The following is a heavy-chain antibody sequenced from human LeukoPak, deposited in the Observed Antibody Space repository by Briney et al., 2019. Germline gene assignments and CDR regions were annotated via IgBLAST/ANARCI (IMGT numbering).Heavy chain of an antibody. J-gene: IGHJ6*02. V-gene: IGHV1-3*01. CDR3: ARDRSIAAAGYYYYYGMDV. CDR2: INAGNGNT. D-gene: IGHD6-13*01. Sequence: ASVKVSCKASGYTFTSYAMHWVRQAPGQRLEWMGWINAGNGNTKYSQKFQGRVTITRDTSASTAYMELSSLRSEDTAVYHCARDRSIAAAGYYYYYGMDVWGQGTTVTVSS. CDR1: GYTFTSYA.